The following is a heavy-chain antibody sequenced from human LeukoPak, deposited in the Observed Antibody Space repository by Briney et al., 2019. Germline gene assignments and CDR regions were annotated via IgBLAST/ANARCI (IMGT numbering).Heavy chain of an antibody. V-gene: IGHV3-23*01. J-gene: IGHJ4*02. CDR2: ISGSAGST. D-gene: IGHD1-26*01. CDR1: GFTFSSYA. Sequence: GGSLRLSCAASGFTFSSYAMSWVRQAPGKGLEWVSAISGSAGSTYYADSVKGRFTISRDNSKNTLYLQMNSLRAEDTAVYYCAKDGRIVGATEEPYFDYWGQGTLVTVSS. CDR3: AKDGRIVGATEEPYFDY.